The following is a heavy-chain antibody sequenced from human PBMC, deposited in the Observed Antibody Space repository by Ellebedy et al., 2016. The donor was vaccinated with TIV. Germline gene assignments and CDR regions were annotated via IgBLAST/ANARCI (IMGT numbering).Heavy chain of an antibody. D-gene: IGHD3-10*01. J-gene: IGHJ2*01. CDR2: SGAAGDT. Sequence: PGGSLRLSCAASGFSLTGSDLRWVRRPAGKGLEWVSASGAAGDTYYPDSVRGRFTISRESAKNSFYLQMNSLTAGDTAVYYCARGGPGGDNWFFGLWGRGTRVTVSS. CDR3: ARGGPGGDNWFFGL. V-gene: IGHV3-13*01. CDR1: GFSLTGSD.